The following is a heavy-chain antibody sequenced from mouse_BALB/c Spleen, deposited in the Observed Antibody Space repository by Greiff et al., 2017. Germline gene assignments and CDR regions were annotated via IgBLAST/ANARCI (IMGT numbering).Heavy chain of an antibody. CDR3: ARSLHYYGSDAMDY. J-gene: IGHJ4*01. CDR2: INSNGGST. Sequence: EVMLVESGGGLVQPGGSLKLSCAASGFTFSSYGMSWVRQTPDKRLELVATINSNGGSTYYPDSVKGRFTISRDNAKNTLYLQMSSLKSEDTAMYYCARSLHYYGSDAMDYWGQGTSVTVSS. CDR1: GFTFSSYG. D-gene: IGHD1-1*01. V-gene: IGHV5-6-3*01.